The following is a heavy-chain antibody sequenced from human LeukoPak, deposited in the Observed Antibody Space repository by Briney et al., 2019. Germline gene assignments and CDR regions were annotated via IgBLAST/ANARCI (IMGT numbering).Heavy chain of an antibody. CDR2: ISRSVNTI. J-gene: IGHJ4*02. Sequence: GGSLRLSCAASRFTFSTYEMNWVRQAPGRGLEWVSYISRSVNTIYYADSVKGRFTISRDNAKNSLYLQMSSLSAEDTAVYYCARADFSSSVDYWGQGTLVTVSS. CDR3: ARADFSSSVDY. CDR1: RFTFSTYE. D-gene: IGHD6-6*01. V-gene: IGHV3-48*03.